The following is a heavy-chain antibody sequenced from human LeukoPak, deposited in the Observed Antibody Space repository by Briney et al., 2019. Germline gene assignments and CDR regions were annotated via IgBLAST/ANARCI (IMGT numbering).Heavy chain of an antibody. D-gene: IGHD6-19*01. CDR2: INPNSGGT. CDR3: ARDIGSKQWPDY. CDR1: GYTFTGYY. J-gene: IGHJ4*02. V-gene: IGHV1-2*02. Sequence: GASVKVSCKASGYTFTGYYMHWVRQAPGQGLEWMGWINPNSGGTNYAQKFQGRVTMTGDTSISTAYMELSRLRSDDTAVYYCARDIGSKQWPDYWGQGTLVTVSS.